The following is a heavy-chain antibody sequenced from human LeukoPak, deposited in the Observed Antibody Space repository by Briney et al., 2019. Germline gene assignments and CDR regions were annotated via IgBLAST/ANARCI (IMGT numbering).Heavy chain of an antibody. CDR1: GGSISSSSYY. CDR2: IYYSGST. CDR3: ARQSYDSSEHFDL. V-gene: IGHV4-39*01. D-gene: IGHD3-22*01. Sequence: SETLSLTCTVSGGSISSSSYYWGWIRQPPGRGLEWIGSIYYSGSTYYNPSLKSRVTISVDTSKNQFSLKLSSVTAADTAVYYCARQSYDSSEHFDLWGRGTLVTVSS. J-gene: IGHJ2*01.